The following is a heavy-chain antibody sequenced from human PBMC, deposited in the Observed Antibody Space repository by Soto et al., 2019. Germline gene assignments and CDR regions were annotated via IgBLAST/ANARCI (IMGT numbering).Heavy chain of an antibody. CDR2: INPSGGST. CDR1: GYTFTSYY. D-gene: IGHD3-22*01. J-gene: IGHJ4*02. V-gene: IGHV1-46*01. CDR3: ARGLIYASSGYSFDY. Sequence: QVQLVQSGAEVKKPGASVKVSCKASGYTFTSYYMHWVRQAPGQGLEWMGIINPSGGSTRYAQKCKGRGTXPXXXYXXTVEMELSSLRSEDTAVYYCARGLIYASSGYSFDYWGQGTLVTVSS.